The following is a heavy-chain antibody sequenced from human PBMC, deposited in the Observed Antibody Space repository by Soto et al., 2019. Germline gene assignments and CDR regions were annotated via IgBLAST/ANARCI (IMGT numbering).Heavy chain of an antibody. CDR3: AKDVAASESYYLYYYFYMDV. V-gene: IGHV3-30*18. J-gene: IGHJ6*03. D-gene: IGHD3-10*01. CDR1: GFTFSSYG. CDR2: ISYDGSNK. Sequence: QVQLVESGGGVVQPGRSLRLSCAASGFTFSSYGMHWVRQAPGKGLEWVAVISYDGSNKYYADSVKGRFTISRDNSKNTLYLQMNSLRAEDTAVYYCAKDVAASESYYLYYYFYMDVWGKGATVTVSS.